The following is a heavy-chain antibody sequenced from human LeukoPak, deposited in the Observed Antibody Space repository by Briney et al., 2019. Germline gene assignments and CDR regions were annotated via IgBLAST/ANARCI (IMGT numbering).Heavy chain of an antibody. J-gene: IGHJ4*02. V-gene: IGHV3-7*01. D-gene: IGHD1-1*01. Sequence: GGSLSLSCAASGFTLSDYWMSWVRQAPGKGLEWVANMDQDGSEENYVDSVKGRFTISRDDAKNSLYLQMSSLRAEDTAVYYCARESTEERPGCWGQGTLVTVSS. CDR2: MDQDGSEE. CDR1: GFTLSDYW. CDR3: ARESTEERPGC.